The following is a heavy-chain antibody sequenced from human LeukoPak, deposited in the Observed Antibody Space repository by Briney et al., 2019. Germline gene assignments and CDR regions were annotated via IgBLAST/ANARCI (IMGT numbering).Heavy chain of an antibody. D-gene: IGHD6-13*01. CDR2: ISYDGSNE. CDR1: GFTFSSYG. CDR3: AKEEAADGDAFDI. Sequence: GGSLRLSCAASGFTFSSYGMHWVRQAPGKGLEWVTVISYDGSNEYFADSVKGRFTISRDNSKNTLYLQMSSLRAEDTAVYYCAKEEAADGDAFDIWGQGTMVTVPS. V-gene: IGHV3-30*18. J-gene: IGHJ3*02.